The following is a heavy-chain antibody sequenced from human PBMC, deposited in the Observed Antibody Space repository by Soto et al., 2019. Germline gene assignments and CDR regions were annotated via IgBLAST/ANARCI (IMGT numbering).Heavy chain of an antibody. Sequence: SETLSLTCSFSVVSISSGYYWTWIRQHPGKGLEWIGYIYYSGNTYYNPSLKSRVTISVDTSKNQFSLKLSSVTAADTAVYYCASTDYLAYYMEVWGQGTTVTVSS. CDR3: ASTDYLAYYMEV. J-gene: IGHJ6*03. V-gene: IGHV4-31*03. CDR2: IYYSGNT. CDR1: VVSISSGYY. D-gene: IGHD3-10*01.